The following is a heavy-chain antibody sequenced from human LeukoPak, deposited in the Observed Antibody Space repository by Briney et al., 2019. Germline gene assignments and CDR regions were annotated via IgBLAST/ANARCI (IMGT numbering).Heavy chain of an antibody. CDR3: AKDAYGGATFFYYMDV. V-gene: IGHV3-9*01. Sequence: LPGRSLRLSCAGSGFTFDNYAMQWVRPPPGKGLEWVSGISWNSGNIAYADFVGGRFTISRDNAKNSLSLQMNSLSDEDTAVYYCAKDAYGGATFFYYMDVWGKGTTVTVSS. D-gene: IGHD2/OR15-2a*01. J-gene: IGHJ6*03. CDR2: ISWNSGNI. CDR1: GFTFDNYA.